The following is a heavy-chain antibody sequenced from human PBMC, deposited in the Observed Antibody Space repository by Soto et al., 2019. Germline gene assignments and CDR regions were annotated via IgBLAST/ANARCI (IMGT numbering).Heavy chain of an antibody. V-gene: IGHV1-18*01. CDR1: GYTFTSYG. J-gene: IGHJ4*02. CDR3: ASWGGYCSGGSCPIDFDY. D-gene: IGHD2-15*01. CDR2: ISAYNGNT. Sequence: ASVKVSCKASGYTFTSYGISWVRQAPGQGLEWMGWISAYNGNTNYAQKLQGRVTMTTDTSTSTAYMELRSLRSGDTAVYYCASWGGYCSGGSCPIDFDYWGQGTLVTVSS.